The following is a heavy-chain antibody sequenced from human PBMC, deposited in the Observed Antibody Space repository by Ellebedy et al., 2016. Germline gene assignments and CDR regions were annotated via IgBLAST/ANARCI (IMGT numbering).Heavy chain of an antibody. CDR1: GFPFRSCG. J-gene: IGHJ6*03. CDR3: ARDPHGGYMDV. CDR2: IGHDGENK. Sequence: GESLKISXPASGFPFRSCGMHWVRQAPGKGLEWVAFIGHDGENKYYADSVKGRFSISRDNSKHTLYLQMSSLRAEDMAVYYCARDPHGGYMDVWGKGTTVTVCS. D-gene: IGHD2-15*01. V-gene: IGHV3-30*02.